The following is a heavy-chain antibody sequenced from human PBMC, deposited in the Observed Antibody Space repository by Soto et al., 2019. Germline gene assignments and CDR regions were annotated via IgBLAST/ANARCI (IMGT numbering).Heavy chain of an antibody. J-gene: IGHJ6*02. CDR2: ISSSSSTI. D-gene: IGHD2-8*01. V-gene: IGHV3-48*01. CDR1: GFTFSSYS. Sequence: GGSLRLSCAASGFTFSSYSMNWVRQAPGKGLEWVSYISSSSSTIYYADSVKGRFTISRDNAKNSLYLQMNSLRAEDTAVYYCARPLPPSPEYCTNGVCSNYYYYYGMDVWGQGTTVTVSS. CDR3: ARPLPPSPEYCTNGVCSNYYYYYGMDV.